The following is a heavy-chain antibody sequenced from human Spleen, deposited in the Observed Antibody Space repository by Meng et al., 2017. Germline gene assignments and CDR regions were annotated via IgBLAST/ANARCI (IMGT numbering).Heavy chain of an antibody. CDR1: GGSFSDYY. V-gene: IGHV4-34*01. D-gene: IGHD4-11*01. J-gene: IGHJ4*02. CDR2: INHSGST. CDR3: ARGPTTMAHDFDY. Sequence: QLQLQQWGAGLLKPSETLSLTCVVSGGSFSDYYWSWIRQPPGKGLEWIGEINHSGSTNYNPSLERRATISVDTSQNNLSLKLSSVTAADSAVYYCARGPTTMAHDFDYWGQGTLVTVSS.